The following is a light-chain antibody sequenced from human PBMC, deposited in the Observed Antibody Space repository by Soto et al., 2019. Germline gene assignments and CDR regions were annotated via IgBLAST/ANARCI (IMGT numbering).Light chain of an antibody. Sequence: DIQMTQSPSTLSVSVVDRFTITCQASQDISNYLNWYQQKPGKAPNLLIYDASHLQTGVPSRFRGTGSATHFTLTISSLQPEDFATYYCQQSYRAVTFGQGTRLEIK. CDR3: QQSYRAVT. CDR2: DAS. V-gene: IGKV1-39*01. CDR1: QDISNY. J-gene: IGKJ5*01.